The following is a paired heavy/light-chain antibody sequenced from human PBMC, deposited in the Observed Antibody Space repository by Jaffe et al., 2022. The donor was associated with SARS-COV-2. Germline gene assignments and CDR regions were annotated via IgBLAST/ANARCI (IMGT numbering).Heavy chain of an antibody. CDR1: GFSFIDSW. J-gene: IGHJ6*04. CDR3: TRNEA. V-gene: IGHV3-7*01. CDR2: INADGRGK. Sequence: EVQLVESGGGLVQPGGSLRLSCTGSGFSFIDSWIGWARQAPGKGLEWVANINADGRGKNYADSVKGRLTISRDNAKISVYLQMDSLRVEDTAVYYCTRNEAWGKGTTVTVSS.
Light chain of an antibody. J-gene: IGKJ2*03. CDR1: QSIRTW. Sequence: IQMTQSPATLSASVGDRVTITCRASQSIRTWLAWYQQKPGKAPKVLIYEASVLKSGLPSRFSGSGSGTEFTLTISSLQPDDSATYYCQQYNTGFGQGTKLEI. CDR2: EAS. CDR3: QQYNTG. V-gene: IGKV1-5*03.